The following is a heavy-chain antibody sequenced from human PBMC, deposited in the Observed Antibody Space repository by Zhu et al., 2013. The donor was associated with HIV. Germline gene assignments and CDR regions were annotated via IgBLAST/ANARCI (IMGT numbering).Heavy chain of an antibody. Sequence: QVQLVQSGAEVKKPGASVKVSCKTSGYTFTGYYMQWVRQAPGQGLEWMGWINPNSGGTNYAQKFQGRVTMTRDTSISTAYMELSRLRSDDTAVYYCARVPWAVRDGDFWSNTHYYYYGMDVWGKGTTVTVSS. V-gene: IGHV1-2*02. D-gene: IGHD3-3*01. CDR2: INPNSGGT. CDR1: GYTFTGYY. CDR3: ARVPWAVRDGDFWSNTHYYYYGMDV. J-gene: IGHJ6*04.